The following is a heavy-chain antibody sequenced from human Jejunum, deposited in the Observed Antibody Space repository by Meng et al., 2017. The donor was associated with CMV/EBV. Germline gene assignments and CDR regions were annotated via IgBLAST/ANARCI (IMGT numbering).Heavy chain of an antibody. CDR2: IYSPDNP. CDR1: GFTFGSYA. D-gene: IGHD2/OR15-2a*01. V-gene: IGHV3-23*03. CDR3: AQYCSSTSCSLRALDY. Sequence: GFTFGSYAMSWVRQAPGKGLEWVSLIYSPDNPYYADSVKGRFTISRDNSKNTLYLQMNSLRAEDTAVYYCAQYCSSTSCSLRALDYWGQGTLVTVSS. J-gene: IGHJ4*02.